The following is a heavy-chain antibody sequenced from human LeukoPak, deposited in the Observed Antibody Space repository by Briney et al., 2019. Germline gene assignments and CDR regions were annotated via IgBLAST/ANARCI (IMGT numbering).Heavy chain of an antibody. Sequence: ASVKVSCKASGYTFTGYYMHWVRQAPGQGLGWMGWINPNSGGTNYAQKFQGRVTMTRDTSISTAYMELNSLGSEDTAVYYCARERRAWGEDFWGQGTLVTVSS. V-gene: IGHV1-2*02. CDR1: GYTFTGYY. D-gene: IGHD3-16*01. J-gene: IGHJ4*02. CDR2: INPNSGGT. CDR3: ARERRAWGEDF.